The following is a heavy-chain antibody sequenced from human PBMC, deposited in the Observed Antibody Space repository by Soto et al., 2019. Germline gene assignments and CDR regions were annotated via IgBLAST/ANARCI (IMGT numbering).Heavy chain of an antibody. J-gene: IGHJ4*02. V-gene: IGHV3-48*03. D-gene: IGHD3-10*01. CDR3: ARVRGVIRLVDY. CDR1: GFTFISYE. Sequence: GGSLRLSCAASGFTFISYEMNWVRQAPGKGLEWVSYISSSGSTIYYADSVKGRFTISRDNAKNSLYLQMNSLRAEDTAVYYCARVRGVIRLVDYWGQGTLVTVSS. CDR2: ISSSGSTI.